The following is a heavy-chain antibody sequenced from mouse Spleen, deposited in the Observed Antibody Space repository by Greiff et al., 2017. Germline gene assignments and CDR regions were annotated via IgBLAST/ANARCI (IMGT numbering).Heavy chain of an antibody. CDR3: ARAPYYYGSSYWYFEV. V-gene: IGHV1-55*01. J-gene: IGHJ1*03. Sequence: VQLQQPGAELVKPGASVKMSCKASGCTFTSYWITWVKQRPEQGLEWIGDIYPGSGSTNYNEKFKSKATLTVDTSSSTAYMQLSSLTSGDSAVYYCARAPYYYGSSYWYFEVWGTGTTVTVSS. D-gene: IGHD1-1*01. CDR2: IYPGSGST. CDR1: GCTFTSYW.